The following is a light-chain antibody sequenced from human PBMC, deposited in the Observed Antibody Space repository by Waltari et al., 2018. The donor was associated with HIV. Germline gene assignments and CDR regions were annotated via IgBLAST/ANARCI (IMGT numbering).Light chain of an antibody. J-gene: IGLJ3*02. CDR2: EVN. CDR3: NSYAGSNNWV. Sequence: QSALTQPPSASGSPGQSVTISCTGTSSDVGGSKYVPGYQQHPGKAPKLMIYEVNKRPSGVPDRFSGSKSVNTASLTVSGLQADDEADYYCNSYAGSNNWVFGGGTKLTVL. CDR1: SSDVGGSKY. V-gene: IGLV2-8*01.